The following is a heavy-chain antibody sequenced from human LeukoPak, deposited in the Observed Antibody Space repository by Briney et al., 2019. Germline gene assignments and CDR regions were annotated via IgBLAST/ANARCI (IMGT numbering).Heavy chain of an antibody. CDR3: ARSGYSSSWSSVGAFDI. D-gene: IGHD6-13*01. Sequence: SETLSLTCTVSGGSISSISYYWGWIRQSPGKGLEWIGSIYYSGTTFYNPSLKSRLTISVDTSKNQFSLRLPSVTAADTAVYYCARSGYSSSWSSVGAFDIWGQGTMVTAAS. J-gene: IGHJ3*02. CDR1: GGSISSISYY. V-gene: IGHV4-39*07. CDR2: IYYSGTT.